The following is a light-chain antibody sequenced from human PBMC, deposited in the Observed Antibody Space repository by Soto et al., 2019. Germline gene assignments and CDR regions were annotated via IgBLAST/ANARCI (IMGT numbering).Light chain of an antibody. CDR2: AAS. J-gene: IGKJ1*01. CDR1: QSISSY. V-gene: IGKV1-39*01. Sequence: DIQMTQSPSSLSASVGDRVTITCRASQSISSYLNWYQQKPGKAPKLLIYAASSLQSGAPTRFSGSESGTDFTLTISSLQPEDFATYYCQQSYSTPRTFGQGTKVEIK. CDR3: QQSYSTPRT.